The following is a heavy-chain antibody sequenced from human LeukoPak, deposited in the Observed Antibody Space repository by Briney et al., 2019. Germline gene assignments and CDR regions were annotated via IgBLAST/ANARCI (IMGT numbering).Heavy chain of an antibody. J-gene: IGHJ4*02. CDR3: ARSHYYDSSGSLGY. CDR1: GFTFSSYS. Sequence: GGSLRLSCAASGFTFSSYSMNWVRQAPGKGLEWVSYISSSSSTIYYADSVKGRFTISRDNAKNSLYLQMNSLRAEDTAVYYCARSHYYDSSGSLGYWGQGTLVTVSS. D-gene: IGHD3-22*01. V-gene: IGHV3-48*04. CDR2: ISSSSSTI.